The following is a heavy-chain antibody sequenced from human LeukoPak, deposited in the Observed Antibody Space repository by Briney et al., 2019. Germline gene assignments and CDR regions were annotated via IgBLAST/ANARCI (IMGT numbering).Heavy chain of an antibody. J-gene: IGHJ4*02. CDR2: INHSGST. CDR1: GGSFSGYY. Sequence: SETLSPTCAVYGGSFSGYYWSWIRQPPGKGLEWIGEINHSGSTNYNPSLKSRVTISVDTSKNQFSLKLSSVTAADTAVYYCARERTAADFDYWGQGTLVTVSS. D-gene: IGHD6-13*01. V-gene: IGHV4-34*01. CDR3: ARERTAADFDY.